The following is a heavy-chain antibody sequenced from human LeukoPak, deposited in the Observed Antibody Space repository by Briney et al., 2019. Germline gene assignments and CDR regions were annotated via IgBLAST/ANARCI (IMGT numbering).Heavy chain of an antibody. J-gene: IGHJ4*02. CDR2: INPNSGGT. CDR1: GYTFTVYY. Sequence: GASVKLSCKASGYTFTVYYMHWVREAPGQGLEWMGWINPNSGGTNYAQKFKGRVTMTRDTSITTAYMELSRLRSDDTAVYYCARAPAFAYCGGDCYSDPFDYWGQGTLVTVSS. CDR3: ARAPAFAYCGGDCYSDPFDY. V-gene: IGHV1-2*02. D-gene: IGHD2-21*02.